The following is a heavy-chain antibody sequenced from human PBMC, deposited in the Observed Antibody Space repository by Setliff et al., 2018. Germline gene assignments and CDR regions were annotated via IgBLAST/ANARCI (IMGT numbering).Heavy chain of an antibody. CDR2: IYYSGST. V-gene: IGHV4-39*07. Sequence: SETLSLTCTASGGSISSSSYYWGWIRQPPGKGLEWIGSIYYSGSTYYNPSLKSRVTISVDTSKNQFSLKLSSVTAADTAVYYCARHGLQFLEWLSAFDYWGQGTLVTVSS. J-gene: IGHJ4*02. CDR3: ARHGLQFLEWLSAFDY. D-gene: IGHD3-3*01. CDR1: GGSISSSSYY.